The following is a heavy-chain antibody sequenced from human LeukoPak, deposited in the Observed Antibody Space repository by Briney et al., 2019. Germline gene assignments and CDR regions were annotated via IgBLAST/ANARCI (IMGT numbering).Heavy chain of an antibody. CDR3: ARDVVAAPGTWDY. CDR2: IYTSGIT. D-gene: IGHD6-13*01. J-gene: IGHJ4*02. V-gene: IGHV4-4*07. CDR1: GDSISNFY. Sequence: SETLSLTCTVSGDSISNFYWSWIRQPAGKGLEWIGRIYTSGITNYNPSLKSRVTMSVDTSKNQFSLKLSSVTAADTAVYYCARDVVAAPGTWDYWGQGTLVTVSS.